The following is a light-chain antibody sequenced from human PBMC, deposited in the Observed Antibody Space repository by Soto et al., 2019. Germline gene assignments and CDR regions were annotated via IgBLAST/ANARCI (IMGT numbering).Light chain of an antibody. CDR1: QTIGSH. CDR3: QQTYSSPLT. CDR2: GAS. V-gene: IGKV1-39*01. J-gene: IGKJ4*01. Sequence: IQMTQSPSSLSASVGDRVTITCRAGQTIGSHLNWYQQKSARAPKLLIYGASSLQSGVPSKFSGSGSGTDFTLTISSLQPQDFAIHYCQQTYSSPLTFGGGTELEIK.